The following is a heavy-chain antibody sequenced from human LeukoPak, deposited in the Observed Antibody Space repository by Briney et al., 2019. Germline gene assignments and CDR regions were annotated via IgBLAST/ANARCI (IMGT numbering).Heavy chain of an antibody. CDR1: GFTFSSYA. Sequence: GGSLRLSCAASGFTFSSYAMSWVRQAPGKGLEWVSSISGGGYNTYYADSVKGRFTISRDNSKNTLYLQMNSLRAEDTAVYYCAKGAAAGLYYYYMDVWGKGTAVTVSS. D-gene: IGHD6-13*01. CDR3: AKGAAAGLYYYYMDV. CDR2: ISGGGYNT. J-gene: IGHJ6*03. V-gene: IGHV3-23*01.